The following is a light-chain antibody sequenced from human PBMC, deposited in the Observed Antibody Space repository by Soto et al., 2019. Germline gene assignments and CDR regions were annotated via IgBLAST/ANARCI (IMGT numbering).Light chain of an antibody. CDR1: QSVSSKD. CDR2: AAS. CDR3: QQYGNSPLYT. J-gene: IGKJ2*01. V-gene: IGKV3-20*01. Sequence: EIVLTQSPGTLSLAPGDRATISCRASQSVSSKDLAWYQQKSGQAPRLLIYAASRRATGIPDRFSGSASGTDFTLTINRLEPADIAVYYCQQYGNSPLYTFGQGTNLEIK.